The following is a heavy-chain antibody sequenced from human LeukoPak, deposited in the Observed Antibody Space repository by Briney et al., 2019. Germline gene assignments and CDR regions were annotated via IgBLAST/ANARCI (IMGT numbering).Heavy chain of an antibody. J-gene: IGHJ4*02. CDR3: ARDREWELGYFDY. D-gene: IGHD1-26*01. CDR2: IIPILGIA. CDR1: GGTFSSYA. Sequence: SVKVSCKASGGTFSSYAISWVRQAPGQGLEWMGRIIPILGIANYAQKFQGRVTITADKSTSTAYMELSSLRSEDTAVYYCARDREWELGYFDYWGQGTLVTVSS. V-gene: IGHV1-69*04.